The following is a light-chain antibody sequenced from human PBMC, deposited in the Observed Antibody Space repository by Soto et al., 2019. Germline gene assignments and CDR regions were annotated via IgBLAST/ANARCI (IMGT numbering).Light chain of an antibody. J-gene: IGLJ3*02. CDR2: YDS. CDR1: NIGSKG. V-gene: IGLV3-21*04. CDR3: PVCGSTRDHPV. Sequence: SYELTQSPSVSVAPGETASITCEANNIGSKGVHWYQQKPGQAPLLVIYYDSDRPSGIPDRFSGSKSGNTATLTISRVEAGDEADYHCPVCGSTRDHPVFGGGTKLTVL.